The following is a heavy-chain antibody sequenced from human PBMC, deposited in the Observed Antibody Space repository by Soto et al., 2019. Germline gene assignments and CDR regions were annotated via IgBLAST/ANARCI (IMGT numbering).Heavy chain of an antibody. D-gene: IGHD6-19*01. Sequence: QLQLQESGPGLVKPSETLSLKCTVSGASISSSSYYWGWIRQPPGKGLEYIGSMYDSGSTYYNPALERRLTIAVDRSKNQFSLELSSVTAADTAVYYCATLKGIAVAGIHYWGQGTLVTVSS. CDR1: GASISSSSYY. V-gene: IGHV4-39*01. CDR2: MYDSGST. J-gene: IGHJ4*02. CDR3: ATLKGIAVAGIHY.